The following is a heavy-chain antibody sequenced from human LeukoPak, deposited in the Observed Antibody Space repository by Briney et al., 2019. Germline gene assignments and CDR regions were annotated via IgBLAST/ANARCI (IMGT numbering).Heavy chain of an antibody. CDR1: GFTFSSYA. J-gene: IGHJ6*03. CDR2: ISTSSSYI. D-gene: IGHD5-18*01. V-gene: IGHV3-21*01. Sequence: PGGSLRLSCAASGFTFSSYAMNWVRQAPGKGLEWVSSISTSSSYIYYADSVKGRFTISRDNAKNSLYLQMNSLRAEDTAVYYCARDEGYTYGNFHYYYMDVWGKGTTVTVSS. CDR3: ARDEGYTYGNFHYYYMDV.